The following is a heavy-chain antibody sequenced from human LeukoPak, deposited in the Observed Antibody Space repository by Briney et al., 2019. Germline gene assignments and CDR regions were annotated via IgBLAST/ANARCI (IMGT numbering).Heavy chain of an antibody. V-gene: IGHV3-11*06. CDR1: GFTFSDYY. CDR3: ARDGAPIGDYYYYYMDV. D-gene: IGHD1-26*01. Sequence: PGGSLRLSCAASGFTFSDYYMSWIRQAPGKGLEWVSSISSSSSYIYYADSVKGRFTISRDNAKNSLYLQMNSLRAEDTAVYYCARDGAPIGDYYYYYMDVWGKGTTVTVSS. CDR2: ISSSSSYI. J-gene: IGHJ6*03.